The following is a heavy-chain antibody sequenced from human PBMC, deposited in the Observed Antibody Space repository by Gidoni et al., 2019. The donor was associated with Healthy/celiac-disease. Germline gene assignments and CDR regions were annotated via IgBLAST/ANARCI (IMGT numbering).Heavy chain of an antibody. V-gene: IGHV4-31*03. CDR1: GGSISSGGYY. J-gene: IGHJ6*02. Sequence: QVQLQESGPGLVKHSQTLSLTCTVSGGSISSGGYYWSWLRQHPGKGLEWIGYIYYSGSTYYNPSLKSRVTISVDTSKNQFSLKLSSVTAADTAVYYCARERVGATNGYYYGMDVWGQGTTVTVSS. CDR3: ARERVGATNGYYYGMDV. D-gene: IGHD1-26*01. CDR2: IYYSGST.